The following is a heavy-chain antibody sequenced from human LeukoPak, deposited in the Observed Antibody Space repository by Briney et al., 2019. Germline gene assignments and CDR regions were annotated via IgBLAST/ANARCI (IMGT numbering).Heavy chain of an antibody. D-gene: IGHD6-13*01. J-gene: IGHJ6*02. CDR3: AREEGSSWVYYYYGMDV. V-gene: IGHV1-3*01. CDR2: INAGNGNT. Sequence: ASVKVSCKASGYTFTSYAMHWVRQAPGQRLEWMGWINAGNGNTKYSQKFQGRVTITRDTSASTAYMELSSLRSDDTAVYYCAREEGSSWVYYYYGMDVWGQGTTVTVSS. CDR1: GYTFTSYA.